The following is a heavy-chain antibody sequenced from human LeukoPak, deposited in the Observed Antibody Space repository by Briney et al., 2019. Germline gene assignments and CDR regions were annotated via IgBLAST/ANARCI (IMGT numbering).Heavy chain of an antibody. V-gene: IGHV1-8*01. D-gene: IGHD2-15*01. CDR3: AREMKYCSGGSCYSGAFDY. CDR1: GYTFTSSD. CDR2: MNPNSGNT. J-gene: IGHJ4*02. Sequence: ASVKVSCKASGYTFTSSDINGVRQATGQGLEWMGWMNPNSGNTGYAQKFQGRVTMTRNTSISTAYMELSSLRSEDTAVYYCAREMKYCSGGSCYSGAFDYWGQGTLVTVSS.